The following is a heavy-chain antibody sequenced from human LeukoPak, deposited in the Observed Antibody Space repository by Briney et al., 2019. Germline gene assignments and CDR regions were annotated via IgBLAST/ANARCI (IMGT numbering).Heavy chain of an antibody. CDR3: ARAGDGSPRDNNWFDP. CDR1: GGSISSGGYS. Sequence: PSETLSLTCAVSGGSISSGGYSWSWIRQPPGKGLEWIGYIYHSGSTYYNPSLKSRVTISVDRSKNQFSLKLSSVTAADTAVYYCARAGDGSPRDNNWFDPWGQGTLVTVSS. J-gene: IGHJ5*02. D-gene: IGHD2-15*01. V-gene: IGHV4-30-2*01. CDR2: IYHSGST.